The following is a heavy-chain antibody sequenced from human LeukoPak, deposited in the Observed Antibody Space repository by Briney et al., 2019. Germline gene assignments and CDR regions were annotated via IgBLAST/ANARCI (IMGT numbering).Heavy chain of an antibody. D-gene: IGHD1-26*01. Sequence: SETLSLTCIVSGGSISSSSYYWGWIRQPPGKGLEWIGSIHYSGSTYYNPSLKSRVTISVDTPKNQFSLKLSSVTAADTAVYYCARDREVGATGYYFDYWGQGTLVTVSS. CDR1: GGSISSSSYY. CDR2: IHYSGST. CDR3: ARDREVGATGYYFDY. J-gene: IGHJ4*02. V-gene: IGHV4-39*02.